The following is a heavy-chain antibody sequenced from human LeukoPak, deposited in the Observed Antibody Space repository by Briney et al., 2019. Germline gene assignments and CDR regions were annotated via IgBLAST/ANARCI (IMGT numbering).Heavy chain of an antibody. CDR1: GFIFGDYG. J-gene: IGHJ4*02. CDR2: IRGKAYGGTT. D-gene: IGHD3-22*01. CDR3: SRDSSAYSYYFDY. V-gene: IGHV3-49*03. Sequence: GGSPRLSCTASGFIFGDYGMSWFRQAPGKGLEWVGFIRGKAYGGTTEYAASVKGRFTISRDDSKSIAYLQMNSLKTEDTAVYYCSRDSSAYSYYFDYWGQGTLVTVSS.